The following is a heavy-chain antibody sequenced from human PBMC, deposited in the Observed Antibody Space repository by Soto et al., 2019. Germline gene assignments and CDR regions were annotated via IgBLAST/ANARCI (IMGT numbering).Heavy chain of an antibody. D-gene: IGHD3-22*01. V-gene: IGHV3-30-3*01. J-gene: IGHJ4*02. Sequence: VQLVESGGGLVQPGGSLRLSCAASGFTFSTYAMHWVRQAPGKGLEWVAGISYDGSNKYYADSVKGRFTISRDNSKNTLFLQMNSLRAEDTAVYYCAAGDSSGYYTSFDYWGQGTLVTVSS. CDR2: ISYDGSNK. CDR3: AAGDSSGYYTSFDY. CDR1: GFTFSTYA.